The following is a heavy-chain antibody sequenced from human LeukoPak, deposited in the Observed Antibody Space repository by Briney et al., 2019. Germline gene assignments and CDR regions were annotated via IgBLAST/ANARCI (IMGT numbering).Heavy chain of an antibody. Sequence: PSETLSLTCTVSGGSISSSSYYWGWIRQPPGKGLEWIGSIYYSGTTHYSPSLESRVTISVDTSKNQFSLKLSSVTAADTAVYYCVTITTGGWFDPWGQGTLVTVSS. V-gene: IGHV4-39*07. CDR3: VTITTGGWFDP. D-gene: IGHD5-24*01. CDR2: IYYSGTT. CDR1: GGSISSSSYY. J-gene: IGHJ5*02.